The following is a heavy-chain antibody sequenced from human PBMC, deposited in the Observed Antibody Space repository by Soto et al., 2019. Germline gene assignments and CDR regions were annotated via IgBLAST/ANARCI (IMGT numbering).Heavy chain of an antibody. CDR2: IYYSGST. Sequence: PSETLSVTCTVSGGSVSSGSYYWSWIRQPPGKGLEWIGYIYYSGSTNYNPSLKSRVTISVDTSKNQFSLKLSSVTAADTAVYYCARVRPGRYYDSSGYRIIDYWGQGTLVTVSS. V-gene: IGHV4-61*01. CDR1: GGSVSSGSYY. J-gene: IGHJ4*02. D-gene: IGHD3-22*01. CDR3: ARVRPGRYYDSSGYRIIDY.